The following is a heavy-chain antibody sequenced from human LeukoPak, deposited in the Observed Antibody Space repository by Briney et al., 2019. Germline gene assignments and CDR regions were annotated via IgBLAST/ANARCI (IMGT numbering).Heavy chain of an antibody. CDR1: GGSFSGYY. D-gene: IGHD3-10*01. J-gene: IGHJ2*01. V-gene: IGHV4-34*01. CDR2: INHSGST. Sequence: PSETLSLTCAAYGGSFSGYYWSWLRQPPGKGLEWIGEINHSGSTNYNPSLKSRVTISVDTSKNQFSLKLSSVTGADTAVYDCARDRRCGDPPYWYFDLWGRGTLVTVSS. CDR3: ARDRRCGDPPYWYFDL.